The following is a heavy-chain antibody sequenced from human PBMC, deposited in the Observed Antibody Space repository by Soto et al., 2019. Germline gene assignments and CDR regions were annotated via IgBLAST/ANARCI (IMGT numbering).Heavy chain of an antibody. D-gene: IGHD3-9*01. CDR2: IDHSGST. V-gene: IGHV4-4*02. CDR3: ATGIFYAFDI. J-gene: IGHJ3*02. CDR1: GVSLSNPNW. Sequence: PSETLSLTCAVSGVSLSNPNWWAWVRQAPGKGLEWIGEIDHSGSTNYNPSLNSRVTISLDRSKNQFSLKLSSVAAADTAVYYCATGIFYAFDIWGQGTMVTVSS.